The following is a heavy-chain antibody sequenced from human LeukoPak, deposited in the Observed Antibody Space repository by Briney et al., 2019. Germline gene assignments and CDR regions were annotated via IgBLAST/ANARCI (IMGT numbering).Heavy chain of an antibody. D-gene: IGHD2-15*01. CDR2: ISGSGGST. CDR3: AKDRKIIVVAIAAHNY. CDR1: GFTFTSYA. Sequence: GGSLRLSCAASGFTFTSYAMSWVRQAPGKGLEWVSGISGSGGSTNYADSVKGRFTISRDNSKSTLYLQMNSLRAEDTAVYYCAKDRKIIVVAIAAHNYWGQGTLVTVSS. J-gene: IGHJ4*02. V-gene: IGHV3-23*01.